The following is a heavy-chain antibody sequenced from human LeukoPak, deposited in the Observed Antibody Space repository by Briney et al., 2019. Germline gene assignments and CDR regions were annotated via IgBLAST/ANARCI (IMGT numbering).Heavy chain of an antibody. CDR3: ARDLAYCGGDCYPDAFDI. D-gene: IGHD2-21*02. CDR2: INPNSGGT. Sequence: ASVKVSCKASGYTFTGYYMHWVRQAPGQGLEWMGWINPNSGGTNYAQKFQGRVTMTRDTSISTAYMELGRLRSDDTAVYYCARDLAYCGGDCYPDAFDIWGQGTMVTVSS. CDR1: GYTFTGYY. V-gene: IGHV1-2*02. J-gene: IGHJ3*02.